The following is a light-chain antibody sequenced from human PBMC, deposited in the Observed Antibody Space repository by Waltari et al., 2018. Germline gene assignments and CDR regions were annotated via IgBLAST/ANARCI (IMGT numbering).Light chain of an antibody. CDR3: CSYAGKEYV. J-gene: IGLJ1*01. Sequence: QSALTQPPSASGSPGQSVTISCTGTGSDIGAYNYVSWYQLHPGKAPKLMIYDVTKRPAGVPDRVSGSNSGNTSSLTVSGLQTEDEAEYYCCSYAGKEYVFGSGTKVTVL. V-gene: IGLV2-8*01. CDR2: DVT. CDR1: GSDIGAYNY.